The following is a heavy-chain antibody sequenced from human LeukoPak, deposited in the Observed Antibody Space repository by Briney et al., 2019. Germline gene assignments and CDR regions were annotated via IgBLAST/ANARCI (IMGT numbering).Heavy chain of an antibody. CDR3: AKDPYTAMAPYYFDY. D-gene: IGHD5-18*01. CDR2: ISGSGGST. CDR1: GFTFSSYA. J-gene: IGHJ4*02. V-gene: IGHV3-23*01. Sequence: EGSLRLSCAASGFTFSSYAMSWVRQAPGKGLEWVSAISGSGGSTYYADSVKGRFTISRDNSKNTLYLQMNSLRAEDTAVYYCAKDPYTAMAPYYFDYWGQGTLVTVSS.